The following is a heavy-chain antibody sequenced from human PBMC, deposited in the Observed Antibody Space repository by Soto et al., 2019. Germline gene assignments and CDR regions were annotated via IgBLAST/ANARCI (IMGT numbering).Heavy chain of an antibody. D-gene: IGHD3-22*01. J-gene: IGHJ4*02. CDR3: AKLSSGAVVPGAIES. Sequence: EVQLLESGGGLVQPGGSLRLSCAASGFTFSTCAMSWVRQGPGKGLEWVSTISGGGNTYYAGSVKGRVTISRDNSKNTVYLQMNSLRAEDTAAYYCAKLSSGAVVPGAIESWGQGTLVTVSS. CDR2: ISGGGNT. V-gene: IGHV3-23*01. CDR1: GFTFSTCA.